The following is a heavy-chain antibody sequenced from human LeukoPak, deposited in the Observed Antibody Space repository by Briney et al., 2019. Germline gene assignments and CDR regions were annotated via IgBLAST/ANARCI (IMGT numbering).Heavy chain of an antibody. Sequence: GGSLRLSCAASGFTFSSYAMSWVRQAPGKGLEWVSAISGSGGSTYYADSVKGRFTISRDNSKNTMFLQMNSLRAEDTALYYCAKEARDILTHYYWGSQFDYWGQGTLVIVSS. J-gene: IGHJ4*02. CDR2: ISGSGGST. CDR3: AKEARDILTHYYWGSQFDY. CDR1: GFTFSSYA. D-gene: IGHD3-9*01. V-gene: IGHV3-23*01.